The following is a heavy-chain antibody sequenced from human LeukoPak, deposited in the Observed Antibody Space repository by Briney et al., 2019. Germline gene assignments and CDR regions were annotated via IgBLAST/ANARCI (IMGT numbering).Heavy chain of an antibody. CDR3: ARVQRASASSGWIPFDY. V-gene: IGHV3-7*03. CDR1: GFTFSSYW. Sequence: PGGSLRLSCAASGFTFSSYWMSWVRQAPGKGLEWVANIKQDGSEKYYVDSVKGRFTISRDNAKNSLYLQMNSLRAEDTAVYYCARVQRASASSGWIPFDYWGQGTLVTVSS. D-gene: IGHD6-19*01. CDR2: IKQDGSEK. J-gene: IGHJ4*02.